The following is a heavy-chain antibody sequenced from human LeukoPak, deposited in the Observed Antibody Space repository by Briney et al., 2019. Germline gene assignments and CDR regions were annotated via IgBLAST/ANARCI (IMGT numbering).Heavy chain of an antibody. Sequence: SVKVSCKASGGTFSSHTISWVRQAPGQGLEWMGTIIPILGTANYAQKFQGRVTIIADKSTGTAYMELSRVKSEDTAVYYCARDDFDGAINYWGQGTLVTVSS. J-gene: IGHJ4*02. CDR3: ARDDFDGAINY. V-gene: IGHV1-69*08. CDR1: GGTFSSHT. CDR2: IIPILGTA. D-gene: IGHD4-17*01.